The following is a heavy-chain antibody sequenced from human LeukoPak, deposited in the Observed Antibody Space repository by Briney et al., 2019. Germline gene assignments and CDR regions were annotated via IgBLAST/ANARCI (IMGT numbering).Heavy chain of an antibody. CDR1: GFTFSSYG. CDR2: ISYDGSNK. Sequence: GGSLRLSCAASGFTFSSYGMHWVRQAPGKGLEWVAVISYDGSNKYYADSVKGRFTISRDNSKNTLYLQMNSLRAEDTAVYYCARDRSSHNWFDPWGQGTLVTVSS. J-gene: IGHJ5*02. D-gene: IGHD6-13*01. V-gene: IGHV3-30*03. CDR3: ARDRSSHNWFDP.